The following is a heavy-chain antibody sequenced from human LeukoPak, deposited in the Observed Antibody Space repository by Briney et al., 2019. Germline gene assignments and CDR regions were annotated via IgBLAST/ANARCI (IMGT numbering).Heavy chain of an antibody. CDR3: ARGGFTMVRGHWFDP. CDR1: GFTFTDHY. J-gene: IGHJ5*02. D-gene: IGHD3-10*01. V-gene: IGHV1-2*02. Sequence: ASVKVSCKSSGFTFTDHYIHWVRQGPGQGLEWMGYIGPHSTFTSSPQEFQGRVTMTRDASMSTAYMELSSLRSEDTAVYYCARGGFTMVRGHWFDPWGQGTLVTVSS. CDR2: IGPHSTFT.